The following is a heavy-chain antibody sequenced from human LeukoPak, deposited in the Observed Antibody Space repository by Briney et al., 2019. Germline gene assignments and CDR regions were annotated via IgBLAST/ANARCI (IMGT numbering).Heavy chain of an antibody. CDR3: ARRRGFNWGISRFGAFDI. V-gene: IGHV4-59*12. CDR2: IYYSGST. J-gene: IGHJ3*02. D-gene: IGHD7-27*01. Sequence: KPSETLSLTCTVSGGSISSYYWSWIRQPPGKGLEWIGYIYYSGSTNYNPSLKSRVTISVDTSKNQFSLKLSSVTAADTAVYYCARRRGFNWGISRFGAFDIWGQGTMVTVSS. CDR1: GGSISSYY.